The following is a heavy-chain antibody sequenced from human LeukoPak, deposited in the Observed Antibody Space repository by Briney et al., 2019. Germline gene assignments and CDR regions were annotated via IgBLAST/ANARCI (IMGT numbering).Heavy chain of an antibody. CDR2: IYHSGSP. V-gene: IGHV4-30-2*01. J-gene: IGHJ6*02. Sequence: SETLSLTCAVSGGSISSGGYSWSWIRQPPGKGLEWIGYIYHSGSPYYNPSLKNRVTISVDRSKNQFSLKLSSVAAADTAVYYCARLIRATNGMDVWGQGTTVTVSS. CDR1: GGSISSGGYS. CDR3: ARLIRATNGMDV. D-gene: IGHD1-26*01.